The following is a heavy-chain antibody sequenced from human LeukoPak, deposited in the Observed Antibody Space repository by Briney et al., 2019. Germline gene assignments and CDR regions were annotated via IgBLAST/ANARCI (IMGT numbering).Heavy chain of an antibody. CDR2: ISYDGSNK. J-gene: IGHJ4*02. Sequence: GGSLRLSCAASGFTFSSYGMHWVRQAPGKGLEWVAVISYDGSNKYYADSVKGRFTISRDNSKNTLYLQMNSLRAEDTAVYYCAKLDTIAVAGTPDYWGQGTLVTVSS. D-gene: IGHD6-19*01. CDR1: GFTFSSYG. CDR3: AKLDTIAVAGTPDY. V-gene: IGHV3-30*18.